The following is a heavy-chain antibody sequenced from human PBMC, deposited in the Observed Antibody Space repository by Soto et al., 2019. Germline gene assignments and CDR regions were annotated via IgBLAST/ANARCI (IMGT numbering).Heavy chain of an antibody. CDR2: INHSGST. V-gene: IGHV4-34*01. D-gene: IGHD4-4*01. CDR1: GGSFSGYY. CDR3: ARGRRSNLRLDY. J-gene: IGHJ4*02. Sequence: SETLSLTCAVYGGSFSGYYWSWIRQPPGKGLEWIGEINHSGSTSYNPSLKSRVTISVDTSKNQFSLKLSSVTAADTAVYYCARGRRSNLRLDYWGQGTLVTVSS.